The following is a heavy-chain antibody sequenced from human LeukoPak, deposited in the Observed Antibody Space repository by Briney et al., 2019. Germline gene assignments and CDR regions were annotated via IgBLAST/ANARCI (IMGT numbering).Heavy chain of an antibody. Sequence: GESLKISCEGSGYDFNIYWIGWVRQMPGKGLEWMGIIYPGDSDTRYSPSFQGQVTTSADKSISATYLQWSSLKASDTAMYYCARQRDSTGWGGAFDYWGQGTLVTVSS. CDR2: IYPGDSDT. CDR3: ARQRDSTGWGGAFDY. V-gene: IGHV5-51*01. J-gene: IGHJ4*02. D-gene: IGHD6-19*01. CDR1: GYDFNIYW.